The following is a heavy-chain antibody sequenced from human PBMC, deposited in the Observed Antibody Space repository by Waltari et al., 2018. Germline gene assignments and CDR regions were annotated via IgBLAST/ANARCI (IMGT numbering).Heavy chain of an antibody. CDR1: GFTFSNAW. CDR2: LKSKAEGGTT. V-gene: IGHV3-15*01. J-gene: IGHJ4*02. D-gene: IGHD2-2*01. CDR3: TTEGGRTWPMY. Sequence: EVQLVESGGGLVKPGDSLRLSCVASGFTFSNAWINWVRQAPGKGLEWVGRLKSKAEGGTTDYAAHVKCRFAISRDDSKDTAYLQMNSLKTEDTAMYFCTTEGGRTWPMYWGQGTLVTVSS.